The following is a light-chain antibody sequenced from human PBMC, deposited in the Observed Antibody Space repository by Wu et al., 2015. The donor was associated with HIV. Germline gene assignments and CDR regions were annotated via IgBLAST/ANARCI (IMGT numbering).Light chain of an antibody. Sequence: EVVMTQSPATLSVSPGERATLSCRTSQSVSNSLAWYQHKPGQGPRLLIYDSFTRASGTPARFSGSGSGTEFTLTISDIQSEDFAVYYCQHYHNWPPWTFGQGTKVE. V-gene: IGKV3-15*01. CDR3: QHYHNWPPWT. CDR2: DSF. CDR1: QSVSNS. J-gene: IGKJ1*01.